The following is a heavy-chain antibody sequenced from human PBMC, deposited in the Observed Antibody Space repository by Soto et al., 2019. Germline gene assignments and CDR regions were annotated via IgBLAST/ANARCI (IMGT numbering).Heavy chain of an antibody. V-gene: IGHV4-39*01. D-gene: IGHD1-20*01. J-gene: IGHJ4*02. CDR2: VFYRGSP. Sequence: QLQLQESGPGLVKSSETLSLTCTVSGGSISSSHYWGWIRQPPGKGLEWIGRVFYRGSPYYSPSFKSRIPISVDTSKNQFSLRVRSVTATDTAVYFCARHYNTGAFFDYWGQGNLVTVSS. CDR1: GGSISSSHY. CDR3: ARHYNTGAFFDY.